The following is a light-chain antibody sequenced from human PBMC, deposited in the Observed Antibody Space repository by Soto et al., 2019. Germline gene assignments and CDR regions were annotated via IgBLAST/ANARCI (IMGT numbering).Light chain of an antibody. Sequence: EIVLTQSPGTLSLSPGERATLSCRASQSVSSNYLAWYQQKTGQAPRLLIYGASSRATGIPDRFSGSGSGTDFTLTISRLEPEDFAVYYCQQYDSSPMYSFGQGTKLEIK. CDR2: GAS. J-gene: IGKJ2*03. CDR1: QSVSSNY. CDR3: QQYDSSPMYS. V-gene: IGKV3-20*01.